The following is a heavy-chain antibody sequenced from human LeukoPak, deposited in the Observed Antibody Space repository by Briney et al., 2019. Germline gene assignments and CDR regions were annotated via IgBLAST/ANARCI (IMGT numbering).Heavy chain of an antibody. J-gene: IGHJ6*03. D-gene: IGHD2-15*01. V-gene: IGHV3-23*01. Sequence: GGSLRLSCAASGFTFSSYAMSWVRQAPGKGLEWVSAISGSGGSTYYADSVKGRFTISRDNSKNTLYLQMNSLRPEDTAVYYCAKGVYYCSSSSCPQYYYYMDVWGKGTTVTVSS. CDR3: AKGVYYCSSSSCPQYYYYMDV. CDR1: GFTFSSYA. CDR2: ISGSGGST.